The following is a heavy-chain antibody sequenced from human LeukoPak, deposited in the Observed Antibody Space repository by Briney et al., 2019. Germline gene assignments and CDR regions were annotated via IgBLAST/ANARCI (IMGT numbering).Heavy chain of an antibody. CDR1: GYSFTSYW. V-gene: IGHV5-51*01. Sequence: GESLKISCKGSGYSFTSYWIGWVRQMPGKGLEWMGIIYPGGSDTRYSPSFQGQVTISADKSISTAYLQWSSLKASDTAMYYCARLTGPYYYDSSGYYPNWFDPWGQGTLVTVSS. CDR2: IYPGGSDT. J-gene: IGHJ5*02. CDR3: ARLTGPYYYDSSGYYPNWFDP. D-gene: IGHD3-22*01.